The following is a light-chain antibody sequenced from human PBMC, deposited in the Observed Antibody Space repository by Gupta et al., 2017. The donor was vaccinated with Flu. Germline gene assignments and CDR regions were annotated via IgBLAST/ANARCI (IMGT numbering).Light chain of an antibody. CDR3: HPRDNWL. V-gene: IGKV3-11*01. CDR1: QSVSSRH. Sequence: EVVLTQSPATLSLSPGERATLSCRASQSVSSRHLAWYQHKPGQAPRLLIYDASNRATGIPDRFSGSGSGTDFTLTSISRKTEDFAAYYGHPRDNWLFGGGTKVEIK. CDR2: DAS. J-gene: IGKJ4*01.